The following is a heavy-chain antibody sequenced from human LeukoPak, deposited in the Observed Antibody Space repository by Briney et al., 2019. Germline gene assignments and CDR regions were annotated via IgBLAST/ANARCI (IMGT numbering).Heavy chain of an antibody. CDR3: ARGVTIFGVVITPDAFDI. CDR2: IYTSGST. J-gene: IGHJ3*02. Sequence: SETLSLTCTVSGGSITSGGYYRSWIRQPAGRVLEWIGRIYTSGSTNYNPSLKSRVTISVDTSKNQFSLKLTSVTAADTAVYYCARGVTIFGVVITPDAFDIWGQGTMVTVSS. V-gene: IGHV4-61*02. D-gene: IGHD3-3*01. CDR1: GGSITSGGYY.